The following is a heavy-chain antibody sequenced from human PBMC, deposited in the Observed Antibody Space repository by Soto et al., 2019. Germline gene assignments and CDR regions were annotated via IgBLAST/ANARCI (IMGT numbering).Heavy chain of an antibody. CDR1: GGSISSYY. V-gene: IGHV4-59*01. D-gene: IGHD6-13*01. CDR2: IYYSGDT. CDR3: ACGYSSSWYPDY. J-gene: IGHJ4*02. Sequence: SETLSLTCTFSGGSISSYYWSWIRQPPGKGLEWIGYIYYSGDTNYNPSLKSRVTISVDTSKNQFSLSLSSLTAADTAVYYCACGYSSSWYPDYWGQGTLVTVSS.